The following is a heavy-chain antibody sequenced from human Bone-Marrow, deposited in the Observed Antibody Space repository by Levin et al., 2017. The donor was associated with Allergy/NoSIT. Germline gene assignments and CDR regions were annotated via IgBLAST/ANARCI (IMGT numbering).Heavy chain of an antibody. CDR1: GFTFSSYA. Sequence: PGGSLRLSCAASGFTFSSYAMHWVRQAPGKGLEWVAVISYDGSNKYYADSVKGRFTISRDNSKNTLYLQMNSLRAEDTAVYYCARDRVPRYFDWLLWVGEGDAFDIWGQGTMVTVSS. CDR2: ISYDGSNK. CDR3: ARDRVPRYFDWLLWVGEGDAFDI. J-gene: IGHJ3*02. D-gene: IGHD3-9*01. V-gene: IGHV3-30-3*01.